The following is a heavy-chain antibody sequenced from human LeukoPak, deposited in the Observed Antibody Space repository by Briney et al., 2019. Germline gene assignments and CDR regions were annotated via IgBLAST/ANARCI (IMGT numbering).Heavy chain of an antibody. J-gene: IGHJ4*02. CDR1: GGSISSNY. D-gene: IGHD6-19*01. V-gene: IGHV4-59*01. CDR3: ARTRYSSGWFFDY. Sequence: SETLSLTCTVSGGSISSNYWSWIRQPPGKGLEWTGYISDSGSTHYNPSLKSRLTISVDTSKNQFSLKLTSVTAADTAVYYCARTRYSSGWFFDYWGQGTLVTVSS. CDR2: ISDSGST.